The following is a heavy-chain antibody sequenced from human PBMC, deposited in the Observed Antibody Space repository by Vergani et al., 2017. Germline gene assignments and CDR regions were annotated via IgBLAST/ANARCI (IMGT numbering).Heavy chain of an antibody. Sequence: EVQLLESGGNLVQPGGSLRLSCAASGFTFSNFAMSWVRQAPGKALECVSAISGGVGATSYADPVKGRFTISRDNSKNTLYLQMPSLRAEDTAVYYCAKDLSWSTDHDFWSGQGSYWGQGTLVTVSS. CDR3: AKDLSWSTDHDFWSGQGSY. D-gene: IGHD3-3*01. CDR1: GFTFSNFA. J-gene: IGHJ4*02. V-gene: IGHV3-23*01. CDR2: ISGGVGAT.